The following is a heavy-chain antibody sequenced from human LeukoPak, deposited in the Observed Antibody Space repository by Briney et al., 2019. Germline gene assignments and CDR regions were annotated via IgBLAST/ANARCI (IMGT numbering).Heavy chain of an antibody. CDR2: INPNSGGT. CDR3: ATGQLWLPRLFDY. D-gene: IGHD5-18*01. Sequence: ASVKVSCKASGYTFTGYCMHWVRQAPGQGLEWMGWINPNSGGTNYAQRFQGRVTITWDTSATTAYMELSSLRSEDTAVYYCATGQLWLPRLFDYWGQGTLVTVSS. V-gene: IGHV1-2*02. CDR1: GYTFTGYC. J-gene: IGHJ4*02.